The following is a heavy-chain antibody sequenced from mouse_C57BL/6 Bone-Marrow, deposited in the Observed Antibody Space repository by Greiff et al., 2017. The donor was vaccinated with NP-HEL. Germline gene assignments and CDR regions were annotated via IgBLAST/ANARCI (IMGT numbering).Heavy chain of an antibody. CDR1: GYTFTSYW. V-gene: IGHV1-69*01. J-gene: IGHJ3*01. CDR3: AKGGLGGFAY. Sequence: QVQLQQPGAELVMPGASVKLSCKASGYTFTSYWMHWVKQRPGQGLEWIGEIDPSDSATNYTQKFKGKSTLTVDKSSSTAYMQLISLTSEEAAVYDCAKGGLGGFAYWGQGTLVTVSA. D-gene: IGHD4-1*01. CDR2: IDPSDSAT.